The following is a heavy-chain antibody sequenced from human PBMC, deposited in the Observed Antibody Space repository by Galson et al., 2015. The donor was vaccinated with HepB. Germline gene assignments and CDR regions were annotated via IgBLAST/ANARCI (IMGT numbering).Heavy chain of an antibody. CDR1: GFTFSSYW. J-gene: IGHJ4*02. CDR3: ARDQPIAAATFDY. V-gene: IGHV3-74*01. Sequence: LRLSCAASGFTFSSYWMHWVRQAPGKGLVWVSRINSDGSSTSYADSVKGRFTISRDNAKNTLYLQMNSLRAEDTAVYYCARDQPIAAATFDYWGQGTLVTVSS. CDR2: INSDGSST. D-gene: IGHD6-13*01.